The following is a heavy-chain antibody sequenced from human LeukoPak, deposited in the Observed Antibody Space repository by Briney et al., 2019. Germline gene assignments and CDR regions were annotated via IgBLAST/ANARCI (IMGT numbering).Heavy chain of an antibody. CDR1: GFTFSSYA. V-gene: IGHV3-23*01. CDR3: ARDGHEVEDKHYYDYVWGSYRLWNWFDP. Sequence: GGSLRLSCAASGFTFSSYAMSWVRQAPGKGLEWVSAISGSGGSTYYADSVKGRFTISRDNSKNTLYLQMNSLRAEDTAVYYCARDGHEVEDKHYYDYVWGSYRLWNWFDPWGQGTLVTVSS. J-gene: IGHJ5*02. D-gene: IGHD3-16*02. CDR2: ISGSGGST.